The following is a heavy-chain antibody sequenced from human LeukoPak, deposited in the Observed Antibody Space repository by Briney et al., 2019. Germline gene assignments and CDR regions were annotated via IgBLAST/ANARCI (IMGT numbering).Heavy chain of an antibody. Sequence: PGGSLRLSCAASGFTFGSYAMSWVRQVPGEGLEWVATVSGDASQTYDSDSLKGRFTISRNNSKNTVYLRMSSLRAEDTAIYYCAKALDGRGHWYERGADYWGQGTLVAVSS. CDR2: VSGDASQT. CDR1: GFTFGSYA. V-gene: IGHV3-23*01. J-gene: IGHJ4*02. D-gene: IGHD2-21*02. CDR3: AKALDGRGHWYERGADY.